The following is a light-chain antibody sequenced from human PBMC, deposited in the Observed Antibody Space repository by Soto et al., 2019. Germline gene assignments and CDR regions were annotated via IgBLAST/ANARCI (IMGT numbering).Light chain of an antibody. Sequence: QSALTQPRSVSGSPGQSVTFSCTGTSGDIGAYNYVSWYQFHPGKAPKMIIYDVNKRPSGVPDSFSGSKSGNTASLTISWLQAEDEADYYCCSYAHTSRVFGGGTQLTVL. J-gene: IGLJ7*01. CDR3: CSYAHTSRV. V-gene: IGLV2-11*01. CDR2: DVN. CDR1: SGDIGAYNY.